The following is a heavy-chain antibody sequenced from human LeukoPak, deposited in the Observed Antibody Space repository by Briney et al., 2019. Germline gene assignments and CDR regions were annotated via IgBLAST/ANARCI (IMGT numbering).Heavy chain of an antibody. D-gene: IGHD3-22*01. Sequence: SSETLSLTCTVSGGPISSSSYYWGWIRQPPGKGLEWIGSIYYSGSTYYNPSLKSRVTISVDTSKNQFSLKLSSVTAADTAVYYCARDQNYYDSSDYYLSNGMDVWGQGTTVTVSS. CDR1: GGPISSSSYY. CDR2: IYYSGST. J-gene: IGHJ6*02. CDR3: ARDQNYYDSSDYYLSNGMDV. V-gene: IGHV4-39*07.